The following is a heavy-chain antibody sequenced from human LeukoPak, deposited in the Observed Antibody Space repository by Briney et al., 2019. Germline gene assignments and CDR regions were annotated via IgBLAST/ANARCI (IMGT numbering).Heavy chain of an antibody. CDR1: GFTFDDYG. V-gene: IGHV3-20*04. Sequence: GGSLKLSCAASGFTFDDYGMSWVRQAPGKGLEWVSGINWNGGSTGYADSVKGRFTISRDNAKNSLYLQMNSLRAEDTAVYYCARDGGRKEDYWGQGTLVTVSS. CDR2: INWNGGST. J-gene: IGHJ4*02. CDR3: ARDGGRKEDY.